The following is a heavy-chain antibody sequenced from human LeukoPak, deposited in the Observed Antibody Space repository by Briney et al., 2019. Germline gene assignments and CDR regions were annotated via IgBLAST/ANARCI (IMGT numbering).Heavy chain of an antibody. CDR1: GFTFSSYG. CDR3: AKRVPDYYDSSGYDFQH. J-gene: IGHJ1*01. Sequence: GGSLRLSCAASGFTFSSYGMHWVRQAPGKGLEWVAVISYDGSNKYYADSVKGRFTISRDNSKNTLYLQMNSLRAEDTAVYYCAKRVPDYYDSSGYDFQHWGQGTLVTVSS. CDR2: ISYDGSNK. V-gene: IGHV3-30*18. D-gene: IGHD3-22*01.